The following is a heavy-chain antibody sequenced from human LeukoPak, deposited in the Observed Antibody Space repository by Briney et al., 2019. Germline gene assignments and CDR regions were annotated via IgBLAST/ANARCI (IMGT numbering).Heavy chain of an antibody. V-gene: IGHV1-69*05. CDR3: ASDLVYYDSSVLY. CDR2: IIPIFGTA. Sequence: GASVKVSCKASGGTFSSYAISWVRQAPGQGLEWMGGIIPIFGTANYAQKFQGRVTITTDESTSTAYMELSSLRSEDTAVYYCASDLVYYDSSVLYWGQGTLVTVPS. D-gene: IGHD3-22*01. CDR1: GGTFSSYA. J-gene: IGHJ4*02.